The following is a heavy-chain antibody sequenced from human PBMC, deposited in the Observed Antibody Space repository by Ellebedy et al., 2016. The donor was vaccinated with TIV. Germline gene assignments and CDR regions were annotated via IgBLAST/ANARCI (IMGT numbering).Heavy chain of an antibody. Sequence: AASVKVSCKASGGTFSSYAISWVRQAPGQGLEWMGRIIPILGIANYAQKFQGRVTITADKSTSTAYMELSSLRSEDTAVYYCRVGGLGEEYYFDYWGQGTLVTVSS. CDR1: GGTFSSYA. D-gene: IGHD3-10*01. V-gene: IGHV1-69*04. CDR3: RVGGLGEEYYFDY. CDR2: IIPILGIA. J-gene: IGHJ4*02.